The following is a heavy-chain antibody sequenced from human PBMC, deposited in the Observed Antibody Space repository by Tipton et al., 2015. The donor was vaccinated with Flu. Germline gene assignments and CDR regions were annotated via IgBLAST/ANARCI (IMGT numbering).Heavy chain of an antibody. CDR2: IYHSGST. CDR3: ARHTGDSVRGVIDY. D-gene: IGHD3-10*02. V-gene: IGHV4-38-2*01. Sequence: TLSLTCSVSGDSIGSRYLWGWIRQPPEKGLEWIGTIYHSGSTYYNPSLKSRLTMSVDTSKNQFSLKLSSVTAADTAVYYCARHTGDSVRGVIDYWGQGTLVTVSS. J-gene: IGHJ4*02. CDR1: GDSIGSRYL.